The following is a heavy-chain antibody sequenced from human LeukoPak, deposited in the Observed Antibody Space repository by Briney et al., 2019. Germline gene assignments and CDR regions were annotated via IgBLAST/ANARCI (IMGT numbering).Heavy chain of an antibody. CDR3: ARSLSRYSSSSVYGY. Sequence: ASVKVSCKASGYTFTGYYMHWVRQAPGQGFEWMGWINPNSGGTNYAQKFQGRVTMTRDTSISTAYMELSRLRSDDTAVYYCARSLSRYSSSSVYGYWGQGTLVTVSS. CDR2: INPNSGGT. D-gene: IGHD6-6*01. CDR1: GYTFTGYY. J-gene: IGHJ4*02. V-gene: IGHV1-2*02.